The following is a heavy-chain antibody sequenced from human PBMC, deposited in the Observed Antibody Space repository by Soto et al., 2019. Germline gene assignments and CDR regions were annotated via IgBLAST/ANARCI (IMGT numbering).Heavy chain of an antibody. CDR1: VFSFINYC. Sequence: PWWSXRLSCSSSVFSFINYCIIWVRHAPGKGLECVANIKQDGSESNYADSVKGRFTISRDNAENSLYLQMTSLRAEDTAVYYCESDRHIGTWGQRPLV. D-gene: IGHD2-21*01. CDR2: IKQDGSES. J-gene: IGHJ4*02. V-gene: IGHV3-7*01. CDR3: ESDRHIGT.